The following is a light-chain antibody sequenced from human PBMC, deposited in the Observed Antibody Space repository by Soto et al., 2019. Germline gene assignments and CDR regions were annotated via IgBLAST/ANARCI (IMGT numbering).Light chain of an antibody. CDR3: QQYRDWPTT. Sequence: QFLATQSPSPGQRAPLYCMASQSVSTTVAWYHQKPGQAPRLLVYGASTRATGIPVRFSGSGAGTDLTLTITSLQSEDFGVYFCQQYRDWPTTFGHGTKVDIK. V-gene: IGKV3-15*01. CDR2: GAS. J-gene: IGKJ1*01. CDR1: QSVSTT.